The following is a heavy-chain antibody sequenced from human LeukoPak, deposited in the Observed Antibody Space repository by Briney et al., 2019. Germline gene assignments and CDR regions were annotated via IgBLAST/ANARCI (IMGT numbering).Heavy chain of an antibody. Sequence: PGGSLRLSCAAPGFTFSSYSMNWVRQAPGKGLEWVSYISSSSSTIYYADSVKGRFTISRDNAKNSLYLQMNSLRAEDTAVYYCAREGRVLWFGELSYYYYYMDVWGKGTTVTVSS. CDR3: AREGRVLWFGELSYYYYYMDV. D-gene: IGHD3-10*01. CDR2: ISSSSSTI. V-gene: IGHV3-48*01. J-gene: IGHJ6*03. CDR1: GFTFSSYS.